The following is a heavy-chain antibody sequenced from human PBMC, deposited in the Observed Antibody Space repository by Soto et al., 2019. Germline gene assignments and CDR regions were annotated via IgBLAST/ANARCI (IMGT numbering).Heavy chain of an antibody. J-gene: IGHJ4*02. D-gene: IGHD3-16*02. CDR2: IFYSGPT. CDR3: AREATFGGVIAY. V-gene: IGHV4-31*03. CDR1: GDSITSGVHY. Sequence: PSETLSLTCTVSGDSITSGVHYWSWIRQLPGKGLEWIGYIFYSGPTYYNPSLKSRVTISVDTSKNQFSLKLSSVTAADTAVYYCAREATFGGVIAYWGQGTLVTVSS.